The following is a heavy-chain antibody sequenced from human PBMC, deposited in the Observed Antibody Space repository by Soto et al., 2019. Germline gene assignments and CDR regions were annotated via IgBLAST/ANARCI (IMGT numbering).Heavy chain of an antibody. V-gene: IGHV1-46*03. J-gene: IGHJ4*02. Sequence: QAQLVQSGAEVKKPGASVKVSCKASENTFSSYYLHWVRQAPGQGLEWMGMIHPSGGGATYAQKFLGRVTITRDTSTSTGFMELSSLRSEDTAIYYCSRGGHITVVTASFDFWGQGTLVTVSS. D-gene: IGHD2-21*02. CDR2: IHPSGGGA. CDR3: SRGGHITVVTASFDF. CDR1: ENTFSSYY.